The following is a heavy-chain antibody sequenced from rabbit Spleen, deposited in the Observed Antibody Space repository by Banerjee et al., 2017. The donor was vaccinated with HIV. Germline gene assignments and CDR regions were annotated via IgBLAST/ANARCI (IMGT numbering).Heavy chain of an antibody. CDR3: ARDTSSSFSSYGMDL. Sequence: WISWVRQAPGKGPEWIACIYNGDSRTYYANWAKGRFTISKTSSTTGTLQMTSLTAADTATYFCARDTSSSFSSYGMDLWGQGTPVTVS. V-gene: IGHV1S45*01. D-gene: IGHD1-1*01. J-gene: IGHJ6*01. CDR2: IYNGDSRT. CDR1: W.